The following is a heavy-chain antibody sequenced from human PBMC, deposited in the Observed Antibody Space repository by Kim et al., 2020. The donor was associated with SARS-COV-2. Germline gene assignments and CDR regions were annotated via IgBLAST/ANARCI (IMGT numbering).Heavy chain of an antibody. V-gene: IGHV1-69*01. CDR2: A. CDR3: ASNSGLGGMDV. Sequence: ATYAQKFQGRVTITADESTSTAYMDLSSLRSEDTAVYYCASNSGLGGMDVWGQGTTVTVSS. D-gene: IGHD6-19*01. J-gene: IGHJ6*02.